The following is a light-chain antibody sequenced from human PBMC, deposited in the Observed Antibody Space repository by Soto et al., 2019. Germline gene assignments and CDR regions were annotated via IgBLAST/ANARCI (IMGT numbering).Light chain of an antibody. J-gene: IGKJ4*01. CDR3: QKYNHAPT. CDR2: AAV. V-gene: IGKV1-27*01. CDR1: QGISNY. Sequence: DIQMTQSPSSLSASVGDRVTITCRASQGISNYLAWYQQKPGKVPELLIYAAVTLQSGVTSRFSGSGSGTDFNLTISSLQPEDVATYYCQKYNHAPTFGGGTKVETK.